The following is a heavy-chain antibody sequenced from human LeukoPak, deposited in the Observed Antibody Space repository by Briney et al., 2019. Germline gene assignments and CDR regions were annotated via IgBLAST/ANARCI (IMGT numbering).Heavy chain of an antibody. D-gene: IGHD5-12*01. V-gene: IGHV3-30*02. Sequence: GGSLRLSCAASGFTFSSYGMHWVRQAPGKGLEWVAFIRYDGSNKYYADSVKGRFTISRDNSKNTLYLQMNSLRAEDTAVYYCAKDRGDMVATIDYWGQGTLVTVSS. CDR1: GFTFSSYG. CDR3: AKDRGDMVATIDY. J-gene: IGHJ4*02. CDR2: IRYDGSNK.